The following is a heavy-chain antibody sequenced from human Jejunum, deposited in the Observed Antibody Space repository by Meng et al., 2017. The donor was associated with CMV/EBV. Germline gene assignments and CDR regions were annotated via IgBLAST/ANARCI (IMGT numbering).Heavy chain of an antibody. D-gene: IGHD3-22*01. CDR3: ARAQGYYDSSGYYNSYYYYGMDV. CDR2: INATGAGT. V-gene: IGHV3-20*03. Sequence: WVRQAPGEGLAWVACINATGAGTGYADSVKGRFTISRDNAKNSLYLQMNSLRAEDTALYYCARAQGYYDSSGYYNSYYYYGMDVWGQGTTVTVSS. J-gene: IGHJ6*02.